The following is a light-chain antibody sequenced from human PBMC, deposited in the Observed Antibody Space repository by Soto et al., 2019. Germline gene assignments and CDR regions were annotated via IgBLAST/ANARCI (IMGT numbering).Light chain of an antibody. V-gene: IGKV1-39*01. J-gene: IGKJ4*01. Sequence: DIQMTQSPSSLSASVGDRVTITCRASQSISSYLHWYQQKPGKAPKLLIYSTSTLQSGVPSRFSGTGSGTDFSLTISSLEPEDFVTYYCQQTYSTPLTFGGGAKVAIK. CDR3: QQTYSTPLT. CDR2: STS. CDR1: QSISSY.